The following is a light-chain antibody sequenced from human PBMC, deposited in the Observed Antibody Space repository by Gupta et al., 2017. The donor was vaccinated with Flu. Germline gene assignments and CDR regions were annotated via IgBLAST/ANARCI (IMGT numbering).Light chain of an antibody. CDR3: SSYSDTTTVDVV. CDR2: DVS. CDR1: SSDIGAYNY. J-gene: IGLJ2*01. V-gene: IGLV2-14*03. Sequence: HSALTQPASVSGSPGQLITISCTGTSSDIGAYNYVSWYQQLPGKAPKLIIYDVSNRPSGTSTRFSGSKSGDTASLTISGLQAEDEADYYCSSYSDTTTVDVVFGGGTKLTVL.